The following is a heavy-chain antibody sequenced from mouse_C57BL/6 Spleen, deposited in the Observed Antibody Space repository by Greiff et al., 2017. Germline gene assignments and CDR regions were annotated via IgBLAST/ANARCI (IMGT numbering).Heavy chain of an antibody. J-gene: IGHJ4*01. Sequence: ESGPGLVKPSQSLSLTCSVTGYSITSGYYWNWIRQFPGNKLEWMGYISYDGSNNYNPSLKNRISITRDTSKNQFFLKLNSVTTEDTATYNCARKTMDYWGQGTSVTVSS. CDR3: ARKTMDY. CDR1: GYSITSGYY. CDR2: ISYDGSN. V-gene: IGHV3-6*01.